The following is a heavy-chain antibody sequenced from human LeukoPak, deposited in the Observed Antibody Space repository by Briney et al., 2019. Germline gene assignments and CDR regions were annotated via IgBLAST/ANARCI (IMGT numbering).Heavy chain of an antibody. Sequence: GRSLRLSCAASGFTFSSYAMHWVRQAPGKGLEWVAVISYDGSNKYYADSVKGRFTISRDNSKNTLYLQMNSLRSEDTAVYYCAEGGVPGYYYGMDVWGQGTTVTVSS. V-gene: IGHV3-30-3*01. D-gene: IGHD2-8*01. J-gene: IGHJ6*02. CDR2: ISYDGSNK. CDR3: AEGGVPGYYYGMDV. CDR1: GFTFSSYA.